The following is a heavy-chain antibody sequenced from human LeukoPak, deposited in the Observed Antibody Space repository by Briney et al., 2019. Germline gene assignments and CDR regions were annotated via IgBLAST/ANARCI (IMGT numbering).Heavy chain of an antibody. CDR2: ISGSGGST. Sequence: PGGSLRPSCAASGFTFSSYAMSWVRQAPGKGLEWVSAISGSGGSTYYADSVKGRFTISRDNSKNTLYLQMNSLRAEDTAVYYCAKISHHYDFWSGRKTLYYFDYWGQGTLVTVSS. D-gene: IGHD3-3*01. CDR1: GFTFSSYA. CDR3: AKISHHYDFWSGRKTLYYFDY. V-gene: IGHV3-23*01. J-gene: IGHJ4*02.